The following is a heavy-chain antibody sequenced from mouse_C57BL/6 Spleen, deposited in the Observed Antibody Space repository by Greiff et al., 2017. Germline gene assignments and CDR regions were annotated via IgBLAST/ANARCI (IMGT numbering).Heavy chain of an antibody. CDR3: ARKFDYAMDY. CDR2: ISSGSSTI. J-gene: IGHJ4*01. Sequence: VQLQQSGGGLVKPGGSLKLSCAASGFTFSDSGMHWVRQAPEKGLEWVAYISSGSSTIYYAGTVKGRFTISRDNAKNTLFLQMTSLRSEDTAMYYCARKFDYAMDYWSQGTSVTVSS. CDR1: GFTFSDSG. V-gene: IGHV5-17*01.